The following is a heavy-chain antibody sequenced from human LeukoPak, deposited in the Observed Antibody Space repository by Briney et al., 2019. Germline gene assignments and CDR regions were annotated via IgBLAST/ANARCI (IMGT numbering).Heavy chain of an antibody. D-gene: IGHD4-11*01. CDR2: VSGGGG. Sequence: GGSLRLSCAASGFIFSSYWMNWVRQAPGKGLEWVSTVSGGGGYYADSVKGRFTISRDNSKNTLYLQMNSLRAEDTAVYYCAKESSTVWTSYFDSWGQGTLVTVSS. CDR1: GFIFSSYW. J-gene: IGHJ4*02. CDR3: AKESSTVWTSYFDS. V-gene: IGHV3-23*01.